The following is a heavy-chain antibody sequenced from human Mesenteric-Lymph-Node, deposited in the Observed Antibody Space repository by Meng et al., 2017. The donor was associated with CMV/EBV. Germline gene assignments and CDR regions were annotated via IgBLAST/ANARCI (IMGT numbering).Heavy chain of an antibody. Sequence: GESLKISCAASGLFFSGCAMSWIRQTPGKGLEWVSYISSGGYPIFYADSVEGRFTISRDNAKNSLYPQMDSLRAEDSAVYYCARDKGYRYGDVSSYYLGLDVWGQGTTVTVSS. CDR3: ARDKGYRYGDVSSYYLGLDV. CDR2: ISSGGYPI. V-gene: IGHV3-11*01. CDR1: GLFFSGCA. D-gene: IGHD5-18*01. J-gene: IGHJ6*02.